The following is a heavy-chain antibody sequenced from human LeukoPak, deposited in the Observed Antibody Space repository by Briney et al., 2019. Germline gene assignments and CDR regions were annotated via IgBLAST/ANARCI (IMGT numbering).Heavy chain of an antibody. CDR1: GFSYTTSRAG. D-gene: IGHD3-10*01. CDR2: IYWDGDK. CDR3: ARRRRGRFADYYFDY. V-gene: IGHV2-5*02. Sequence: SGPTLVKPTQSLTLTCTFSGFSYTTSRAGVGWIRQSPGKALDCLALIYWDGDKRYSPSLKTRLTISKGTSARELILTMTNLGPLDTTTYYCARRRRGRFADYYFDYWGQGALVTVSS. J-gene: IGHJ4*02.